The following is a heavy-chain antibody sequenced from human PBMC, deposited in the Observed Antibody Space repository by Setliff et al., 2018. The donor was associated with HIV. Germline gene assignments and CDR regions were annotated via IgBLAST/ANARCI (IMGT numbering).Heavy chain of an antibody. CDR2: FVPMFGSA. V-gene: IGHV1-69*13. Sequence: SVNVSCKASGGSFSNYAFSWVRQAPGQGLEWMGGFVPMFGSANYAQKFQGRLTITADESTTTVYMELSRFRSEDTAVYYCARGRYYDSGTYFTETWGQGTLVTVSS. CDR1: GGSFSNYA. J-gene: IGHJ5*02. CDR3: ARGRYYDSGTYFTET. D-gene: IGHD3-10*01.